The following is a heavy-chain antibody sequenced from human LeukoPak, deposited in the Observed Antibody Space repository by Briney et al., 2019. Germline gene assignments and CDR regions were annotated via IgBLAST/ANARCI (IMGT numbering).Heavy chain of an antibody. CDR2: IYYSGST. CDR3: ARTTTVTALDY. D-gene: IGHD4-17*01. V-gene: IGHV4-59*01. CDR1: GGSISSYY. Sequence: PSETLSLTCTVSGGSISSYYWSWIRQPPGKGLEWIGYIYYSGSTNYNPSLKSRVTISVDTSKNQFSLKLSSVTAADTAVYYCARTTTVTALDYWGQGTLVTVSS. J-gene: IGHJ4*02.